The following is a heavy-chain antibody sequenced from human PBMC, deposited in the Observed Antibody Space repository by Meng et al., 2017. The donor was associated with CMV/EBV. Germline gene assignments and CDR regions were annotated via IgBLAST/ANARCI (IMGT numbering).Heavy chain of an antibody. V-gene: IGHV4-39*01. CDR3: ARVDGRRGSGDWGSGNWFDP. Sequence: SETLSLTCTVSGGSISSSSYYWGWIRQPPGKGLEWIGSIYYSGSTYYNPSLKSRVTISVDTSKNQFSLKLSSVTAADTAVYYCARVDGRRGSGDWGSGNWFDPWGQGTLVTVSS. D-gene: IGHD3-10*01. J-gene: IGHJ5*02. CDR1: GGSISSSSYY. CDR2: IYYSGST.